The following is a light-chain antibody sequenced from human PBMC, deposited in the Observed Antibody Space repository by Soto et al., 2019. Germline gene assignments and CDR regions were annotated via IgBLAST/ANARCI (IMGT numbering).Light chain of an antibody. CDR3: TSYTSSSTYV. Sequence: QSVLTQPASVSGAAGQAIAISCTGTSSDVGAYNYVSRYQQHPGKAPKLMIYDVSHRPSGASDRFSGSKSGNTASLTISGLQPEDEADYYCTSYTSSSTYVFGTGTKVTVL. CDR1: SSDVGAYNY. V-gene: IGLV2-14*01. J-gene: IGLJ1*01. CDR2: DVS.